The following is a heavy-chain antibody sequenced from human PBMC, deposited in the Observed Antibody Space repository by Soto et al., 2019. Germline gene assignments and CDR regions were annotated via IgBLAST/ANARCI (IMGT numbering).Heavy chain of an antibody. J-gene: IGHJ3*01. CDR3: ASLNFDILTGYYAFDL. CDR1: GGSISGYY. Sequence: SETLSLTCTVSGGSISGYYWSWIRQSPEKGLEYIGYISYSGSTNYNPSLKSRVTTSLDTSKNQFSLKLSSVTAAGTAIYYCASLNFDILTGYYAFDLWGQGTMVTVSS. CDR2: ISYSGST. D-gene: IGHD3-9*01. V-gene: IGHV4-59*08.